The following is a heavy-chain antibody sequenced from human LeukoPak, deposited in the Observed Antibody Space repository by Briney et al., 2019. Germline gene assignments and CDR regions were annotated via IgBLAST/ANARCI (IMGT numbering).Heavy chain of an antibody. Sequence: GATVKISCKVSGYTFTDYYMHWVQQAPGKGLEWVGLVDPEDGETIYAEKFQGRVTITADTSTDTAYIELSSLRSEDTAVYYCATGIAVAGIPYYFDYWGQGTLVTVSS. D-gene: IGHD6-19*01. J-gene: IGHJ4*02. V-gene: IGHV1-69-2*01. CDR3: ATGIAVAGIPYYFDY. CDR1: GYTFTDYY. CDR2: VDPEDGET.